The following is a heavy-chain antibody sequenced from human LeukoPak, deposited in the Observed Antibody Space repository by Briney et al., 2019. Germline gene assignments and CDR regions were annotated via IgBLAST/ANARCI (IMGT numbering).Heavy chain of an antibody. D-gene: IGHD6-13*01. CDR1: GGSISSGGYS. V-gene: IGHV4-30-2*01. Sequence: SETLSLTCAVSGGSISSGGYSWSWIRQPPGKGLEWIGYIYHSGGTYYNPSLKSRVTISVDRSKNQFSLKLSSVTAADTAVYYCARGGAAADWFDPWGQGTLVTVSS. CDR2: IYHSGGT. CDR3: ARGGAAADWFDP. J-gene: IGHJ5*02.